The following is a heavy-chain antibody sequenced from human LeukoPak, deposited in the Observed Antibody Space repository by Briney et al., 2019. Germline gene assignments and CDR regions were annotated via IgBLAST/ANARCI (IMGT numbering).Heavy chain of an antibody. CDR1: GVSINSGAYY. D-gene: IGHD3-16*02. J-gene: IGHJ4*02. V-gene: IGHV4-30-4*08. CDR3: ARVANQRYYDYVWGSYRYIEPFDY. CDR2: IYYSGST. Sequence: SQTLSLTCIVSGVSINSGAYYWSWVRQPPGKGLELIGFIYYSGSTYYNPSLKSRVTISVDTSKKQVSLKLRSVTAADTAVYFCARVANQRYYDYVWGSYRYIEPFDYWGQGTLVTVSS.